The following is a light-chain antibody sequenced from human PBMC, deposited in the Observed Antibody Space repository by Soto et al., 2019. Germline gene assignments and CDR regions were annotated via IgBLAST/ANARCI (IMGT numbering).Light chain of an antibody. V-gene: IGLV2-14*01. CDR2: DVS. Sequence: SALTQPASVSGSPGQSITISCTGTSGDVGGYNYVSWYQQHPGKAPKLMIYDVSNRPSGVSNRFSGSKSGNTASLTISGLQAEDEADYYCGSYTSSSTHVFGTGTKVTVL. CDR1: SGDVGGYNY. J-gene: IGLJ1*01. CDR3: GSYTSSSTHV.